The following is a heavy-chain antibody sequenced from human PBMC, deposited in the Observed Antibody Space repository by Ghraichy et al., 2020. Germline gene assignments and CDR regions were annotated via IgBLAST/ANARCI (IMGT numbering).Heavy chain of an antibody. V-gene: IGHV3-21*01. CDR2: ISSDSVYI. Sequence: LSLTCATSGFNLGVYTMNWLRWAPNRGLEWVASISSDSVYIYYGASVRGRFTISRDNAVKSIYLQMNSLRVDDTAMYYCVRDDGSGSFYYWGQGTLVTVSS. J-gene: IGHJ4*02. CDR3: VRDDGSGSFYY. CDR1: GFNLGVYT. D-gene: IGHD3-10*01.